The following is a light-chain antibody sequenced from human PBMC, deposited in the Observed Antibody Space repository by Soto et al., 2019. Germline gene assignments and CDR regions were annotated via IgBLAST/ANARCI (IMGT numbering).Light chain of an antibody. CDR1: QTVITY. CDR2: DAT. CDR3: QPYNNWPLT. Sequence: EFVLTQSPATLSLSPGERATLSCRASQTVITYLAWYQQKPGQAPRLLIFDATKRVTGIPARFSGSGSGAEFTLTINSLQSEDFAVYYCQPYNNWPLTFGGGTKVDIK. V-gene: IGKV3-11*01. J-gene: IGKJ4*01.